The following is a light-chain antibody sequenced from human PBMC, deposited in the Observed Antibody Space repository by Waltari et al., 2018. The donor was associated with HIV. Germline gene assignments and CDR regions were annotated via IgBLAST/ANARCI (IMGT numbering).Light chain of an antibody. V-gene: IGLV4-69*01. CDR3: QTWGTGFLV. J-gene: IGLJ2*01. CDR2: INGDGRN. Sequence: QLVLTQSPSASASLGASVKLTCTLSSGPSKYDIAWHQQQPAKGPRFLMRINGDGRNITGDGIPDRFSGSSSGTERYLTISSLQSDDEADYYCQTWGTGFLVFGGGTKLTVL. CDR1: SGPSKYD.